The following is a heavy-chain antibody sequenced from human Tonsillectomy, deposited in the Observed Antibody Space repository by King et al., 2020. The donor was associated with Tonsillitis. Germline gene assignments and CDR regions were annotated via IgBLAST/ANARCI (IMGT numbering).Heavy chain of an antibody. CDR3: ASGAGYGGYFDL. Sequence: QLQESGSGLVKPSQTLSLTCAVSGGSISSGGYSWSWIRQPPGKCLEWIGYIYHSGSTYYNPSLKSRVTISVDRSKNQFSLKLSSVTAADTAVYYCASGAGYGGYFDLWGRGTMVTVAS. J-gene: IGHJ2*01. CDR1: GGSISSGGYS. CDR2: IYHSGST. V-gene: IGHV4-30-2*01. D-gene: IGHD5-18*01.